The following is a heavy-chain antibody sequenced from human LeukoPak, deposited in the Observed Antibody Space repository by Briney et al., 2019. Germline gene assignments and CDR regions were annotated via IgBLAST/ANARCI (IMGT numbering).Heavy chain of an antibody. CDR3: LGAALSSTNPDY. J-gene: IGHJ4*02. Sequence: PGGSLRLSCAASEFTFSDYAMTWVRQAPGKGLEWVSVISGSGGSTYYADSVEGRFTISRDNSKNTLYLQMNSLRAEDTAVYYCLGAALSSTNPDYWGQGTLVTVSS. CDR1: EFTFSDYA. CDR2: ISGSGGST. D-gene: IGHD1-26*01. V-gene: IGHV3-23*01.